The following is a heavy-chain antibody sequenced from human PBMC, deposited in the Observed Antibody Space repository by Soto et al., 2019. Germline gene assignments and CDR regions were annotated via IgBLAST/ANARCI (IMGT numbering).Heavy chain of an antibody. CDR1: GGSISSYY. J-gene: IGHJ4*02. D-gene: IGHD6-19*01. CDR3: ARGMAVPGHHFDS. Sequence: SETLSLTCTVSGGSISSYYWSWIRQPPGKGLEWIGYINHSGSSNYNPSLKSRLTISVDTSKNQFSVKLSSMTAADTAVYYCARGMAVPGHHFDSWGQGTLVTVSS. V-gene: IGHV4-59*12. CDR2: INHSGSS.